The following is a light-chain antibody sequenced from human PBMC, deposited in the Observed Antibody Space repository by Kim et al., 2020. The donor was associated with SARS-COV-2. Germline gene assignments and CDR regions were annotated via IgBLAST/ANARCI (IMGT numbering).Light chain of an antibody. CDR2: AAS. V-gene: IGKV1D-8*01. Sequence: ASTGDRVTISWRMSQGISSYLAGYQQKPGKAPELLIYAASTLQSGVPSRFSGSGSGTDFTLTISCLQSEDFATYYCQQYYSFPWTFGQGTKVDIK. CDR3: QQYYSFPWT. CDR1: QGISSY. J-gene: IGKJ1*01.